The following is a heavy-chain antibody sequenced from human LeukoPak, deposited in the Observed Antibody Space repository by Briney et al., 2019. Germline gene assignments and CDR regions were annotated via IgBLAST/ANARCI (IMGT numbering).Heavy chain of an antibody. CDR3: ARKQLVGSAFDI. CDR1: GFTFSSYG. V-gene: IGHV3-33*01. D-gene: IGHD1-26*01. J-gene: IGHJ3*02. CDR2: IWYDGSNK. Sequence: GRSLRLSCAASGFTFSSYGMHWVRQAPGKGLEWVAVIWYDGSNKYYADSVKGRFTISRDNSKNTLYLQMNSLRAEDTAVYYCARKQLVGSAFDIWGPGTMVTVSS.